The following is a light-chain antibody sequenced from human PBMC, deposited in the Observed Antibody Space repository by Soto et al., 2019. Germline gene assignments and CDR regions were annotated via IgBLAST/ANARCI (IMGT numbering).Light chain of an antibody. CDR2: GVF. V-gene: IGKV3-20*01. J-gene: IGKJ5*01. CDR3: QQYNNWPIT. Sequence: EIVLTQSPGTLSLSPGERATLSCRASQSVSSSYLAWYQQTPGQAPRLLIYGVFTRATGIPARFSGSGSGTDFTLTISSLEPEDFAVYYCQQYNNWPITFGQGTRLEIK. CDR1: QSVSSSY.